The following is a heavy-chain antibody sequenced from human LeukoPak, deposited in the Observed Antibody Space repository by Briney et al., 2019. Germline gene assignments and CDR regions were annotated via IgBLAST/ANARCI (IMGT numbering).Heavy chain of an antibody. V-gene: IGHV3-11*04. CDR1: GLTVSSNC. CDR2: ISSSGSNI. J-gene: IGHJ4*02. Sequence: GSLRLSCAASGLTVSSNCMSWVRQAPGKGLEWVSYISSSGSNIYYADSVKGRFTISRDNAKNSLYLQMNSLRAEDTAVYYCAKDYDSSGYYWTFDYWGQGTLVTVSS. D-gene: IGHD3-22*01. CDR3: AKDYDSSGYYWTFDY.